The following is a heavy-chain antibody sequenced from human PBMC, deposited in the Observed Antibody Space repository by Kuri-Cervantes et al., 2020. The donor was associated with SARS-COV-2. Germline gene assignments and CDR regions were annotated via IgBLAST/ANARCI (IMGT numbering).Heavy chain of an antibody. CDR1: GFSLSTSGVG. D-gene: IGHD3-9*01. V-gene: IGHV2-5*05. Sequence: SGPTLVKPTQTLTLTCTFSGFSLSTSGVGVGWIRRPPGKALEWLALIYWDDDKRYGPSLKSRLTITKDTSKNQVVLTMTNMDPVDTATYYCAHGYYDILTGYYTAFDIWGQGTVVTVSS. CDR3: AHGYYDILTGYYTAFDI. CDR2: IYWDDDK. J-gene: IGHJ3*02.